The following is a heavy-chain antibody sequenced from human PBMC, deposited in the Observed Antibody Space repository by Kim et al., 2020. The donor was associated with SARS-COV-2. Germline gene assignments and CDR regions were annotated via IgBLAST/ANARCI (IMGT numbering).Heavy chain of an antibody. Sequence: GGSLRLSCAASGFTFNNAWMSWVRQAPGKGLEWVGRIISKAEGETTEIAAPVKGRFTISRDDSIYTLYLQMNNLRTEDTAVYYCATYRYDRGWYAFDIWGQGTVVTVSS. J-gene: IGHJ3*02. CDR1: GFTFNNAW. CDR2: IISKAEGETT. CDR3: ATYRYDRGWYAFDI. V-gene: IGHV3-15*01. D-gene: IGHD6-19*01.